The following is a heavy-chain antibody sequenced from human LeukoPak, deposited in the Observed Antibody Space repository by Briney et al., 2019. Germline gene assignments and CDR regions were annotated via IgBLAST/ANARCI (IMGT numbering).Heavy chain of an antibody. D-gene: IGHD4-17*01. CDR2: IKTDGSTT. V-gene: IGHV3-74*01. CDR3: ARDQSYGDFGY. Sequence: GGSLRLSCAGSGFIFSGYWMHWVRQAPGKGLVWVSRIKTDGSTTYYADSVKGRFTVSRDNAQNSLYLQMNSLRAEDTAVYYCARDQSYGDFGYWGQGTLVTVSS. CDR1: GFIFSGYW. J-gene: IGHJ4*02.